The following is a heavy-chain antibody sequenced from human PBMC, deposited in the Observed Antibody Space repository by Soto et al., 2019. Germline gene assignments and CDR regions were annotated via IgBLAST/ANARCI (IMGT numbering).Heavy chain of an antibody. V-gene: IGHV4-61*01. CDR1: GGSVSSGSYY. D-gene: IGHD4-17*01. CDR3: ARIYGDYGYFDY. J-gene: IGHJ4*02. CDR2: IYYSGST. Sequence: PSETLSLTCTVSGGSVSSGSYYWSWIRQPPGKGLEWIGYIYYSGSTNYNPSLKSRVTISVDTSKNQFSLKLSSVTAADTAVYYCARIYGDYGYFDYWGQGTLVTVSS.